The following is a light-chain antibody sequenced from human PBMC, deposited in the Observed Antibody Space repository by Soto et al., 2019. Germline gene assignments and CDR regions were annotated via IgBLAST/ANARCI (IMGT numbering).Light chain of an antibody. CDR2: EVS. V-gene: IGLV2-14*01. Sequence: QSVLTQPASVSGSPGQSITISCTGTSSDVGSYNYVSWYQQHPGKAPKLIIYEVSYRPSGVSNRFSGSKSANTASLTISGLQAEDEAEYYCSSYTNSNTHYVFGTGTKVTVL. J-gene: IGLJ1*01. CDR1: SSDVGSYNY. CDR3: SSYTNSNTHYV.